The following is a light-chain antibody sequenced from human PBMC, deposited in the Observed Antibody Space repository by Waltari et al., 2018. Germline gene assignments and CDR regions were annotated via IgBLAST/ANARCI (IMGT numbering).Light chain of an antibody. CDR1: QRLVYSDGNTF. CDR2: KVS. V-gene: IGKV2-30*01. J-gene: IGKJ4*01. Sequence: DVALTQYPLPLPVPLVQPASISCRSRQRLVYSDGNTFLHWFQQRPGQSPRRLSYKVSNRDYGVPDRFSGGGSGTDFTLKSSRVEAEDVGIYYCMHGTHWPPSLTFGGGTKVEIK. CDR3: MHGTHWPPSLT.